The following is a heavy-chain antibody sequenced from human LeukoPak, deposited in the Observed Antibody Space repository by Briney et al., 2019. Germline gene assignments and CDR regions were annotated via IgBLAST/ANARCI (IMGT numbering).Heavy chain of an antibody. CDR1: GFTLSNYW. V-gene: IGHV3-7*01. Sequence: GGSLRLSCVASGFTLSNYWMNWVRQAPGKGLEWVASIKGDESEKKLVDSVRGRFTISRDNSQNSLLLQMNSLIAEDAAVYYSXXXXEESXXXPXXXXXQXTLVAVSS. CDR2: IKGDESEK. CDR3: XXXXEESXXXPXXX. J-gene: IGHJ4*02.